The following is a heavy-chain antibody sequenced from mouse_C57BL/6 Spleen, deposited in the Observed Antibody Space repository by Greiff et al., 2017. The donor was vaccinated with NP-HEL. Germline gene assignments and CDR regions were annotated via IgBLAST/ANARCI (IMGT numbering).Heavy chain of an antibody. CDR3: TTNYYGPYAMDY. CDR2: IDPENGDT. J-gene: IGHJ4*01. V-gene: IGHV14-4*01. CDR1: GFNIRDDY. Sequence: VQLKESGAELVRPGASVKLSCTASGFNIRDDYMHWVKQRPEQGLEWIGWIDPENGDTEYASKFQGKATITADTSSNTAYLQLSSLTSEDTAVYYCTTNYYGPYAMDYWGQGTSVTVSS. D-gene: IGHD1-1*01.